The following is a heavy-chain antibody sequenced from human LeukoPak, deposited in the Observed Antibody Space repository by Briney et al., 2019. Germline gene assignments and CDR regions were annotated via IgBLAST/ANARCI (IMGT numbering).Heavy chain of an antibody. CDR1: GYTFTSYY. D-gene: IGHD1-26*01. J-gene: IGHJ3*02. V-gene: IGHV1-69*13. CDR3: ARDKWEPRYAFDI. Sequence: SVKVSCKASGYTFTSYYMHWVRQAPGQGLEWMGGIIPIFGTANYAQKFQGRVTVTADESTSTAYMELSSLRSEDTAVYYCARDKWEPRYAFDIWGQGTMVTVSS. CDR2: IIPIFGTA.